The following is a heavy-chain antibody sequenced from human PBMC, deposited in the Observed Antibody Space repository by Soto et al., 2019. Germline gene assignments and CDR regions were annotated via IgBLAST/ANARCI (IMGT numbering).Heavy chain of an antibody. D-gene: IGHD6-6*01. Sequence: PGGSLRLSCAASGFTFSSYGMHWVRQAPGKGLEWVAVISYDGSNKYYADSVKGRFTISRDNSKNTLYLQMNSLRAEDTAVYYCASPSYSSSSLDYWGQGTLVTVSS. J-gene: IGHJ4*02. CDR1: GFTFSSYG. CDR3: ASPSYSSSSLDY. V-gene: IGHV3-30*03. CDR2: ISYDGSNK.